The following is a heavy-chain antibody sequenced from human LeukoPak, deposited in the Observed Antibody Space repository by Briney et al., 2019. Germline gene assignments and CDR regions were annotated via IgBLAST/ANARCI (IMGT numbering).Heavy chain of an antibody. D-gene: IGHD6-19*01. CDR1: GLTFTGYE. J-gene: IGHJ4*02. Sequence: GGSLRLFCTASGLTFTGYETNWARQAPGKALEWVSSINSSSSNIYYAHSVKGRFTISRDHAKHLLYMQMHSMRAEGSAFYYCARGGMYSSGWYVDYGGQGTLVTVSS. V-gene: IGHV3-48*03. CDR2: INSSSSNI. CDR3: ARGGMYSSGWYVDY.